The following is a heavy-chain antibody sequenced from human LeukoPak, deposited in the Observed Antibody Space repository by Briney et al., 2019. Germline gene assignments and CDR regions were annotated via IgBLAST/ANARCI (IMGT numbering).Heavy chain of an antibody. D-gene: IGHD2-2*01. J-gene: IGHJ6*04. CDR3: ARAYCSSTSCYMDV. CDR2: ISSCSSYI. V-gene: IGHV3-21*01. Sequence: PGGSLRLSCAASGFTFSSYSMNWVRQAPGKVLEWVSSISSCSSYIYYADSVKGRFTISRDNPKNSLYLQMNSLRAEDTAVYYCARAYCSSTSCYMDVWGKGTTVTVSS. CDR1: GFTFSSYS.